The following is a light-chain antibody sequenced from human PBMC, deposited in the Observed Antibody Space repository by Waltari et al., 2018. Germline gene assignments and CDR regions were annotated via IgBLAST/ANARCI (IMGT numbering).Light chain of an antibody. Sequence: QSALTQPPSASGSPGQSVTISCTGTSSDVGGYNYVSWYQQHPGKAPKVMIYEVSKRPSGVPDRFPGSKSGNTASLTVSGLQTEDEADYYCSSYAGSNIVFGTGTKVTVL. CDR2: EVS. J-gene: IGLJ1*01. V-gene: IGLV2-8*01. CDR1: SSDVGGYNY. CDR3: SSYAGSNIV.